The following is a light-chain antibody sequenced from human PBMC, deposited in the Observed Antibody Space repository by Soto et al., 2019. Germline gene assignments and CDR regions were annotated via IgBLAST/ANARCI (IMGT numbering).Light chain of an antibody. CDR2: DAS. CDR1: QSITKW. V-gene: IGKV1-5*01. Sequence: DIQMTQSPSTLSASVGDIVTIACRANQSITKWLAWYQQKPGKAPKLLIFDASALDSGVPSRFSGSGSGTEFSLTISNLQPDDCATYYCQQYENYWTFGQGTKVDIK. CDR3: QQYENYWT. J-gene: IGKJ1*01.